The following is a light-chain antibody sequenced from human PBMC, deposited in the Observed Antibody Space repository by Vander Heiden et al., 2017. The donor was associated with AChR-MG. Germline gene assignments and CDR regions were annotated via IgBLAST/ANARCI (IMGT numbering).Light chain of an antibody. CDR1: QSVSSK. CDR2: CAS. V-gene: IGKV3-15*01. CDR3: HQEDNWPLT. J-gene: IGKJ3*01. Sequence: ILITQSPATPSAPPGSVATLSCMARQSVSSKLDWYQQKPGQTPRLLMYCASTRVTGIPARFSGSGSGTEFTLTISSLQSEDFAVSSCHQEDNWPLTFGPGTKVDIK.